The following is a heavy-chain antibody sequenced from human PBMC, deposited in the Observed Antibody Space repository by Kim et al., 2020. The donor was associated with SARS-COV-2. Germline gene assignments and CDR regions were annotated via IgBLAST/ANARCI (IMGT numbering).Heavy chain of an antibody. Sequence: SETLSLTCTVSGGSISSGSYYWSWIRQPAGKGLEWIGRIYTSGSTNYNPSLKSRVTISVDTSKNQFSLKLSSVTAADTAVYYCARDRTLVVPAAIDYYYGMDVWGQGTTVTVSS. D-gene: IGHD2-2*01. V-gene: IGHV4-61*02. J-gene: IGHJ6*02. CDR1: GGSISSGSYY. CDR2: IYTSGST. CDR3: ARDRTLVVPAAIDYYYGMDV.